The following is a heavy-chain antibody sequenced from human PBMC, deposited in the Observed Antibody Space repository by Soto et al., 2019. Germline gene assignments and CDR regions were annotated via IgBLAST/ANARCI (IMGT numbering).Heavy chain of an antibody. CDR1: GFTVSSNY. J-gene: IGHJ4*02. Sequence: VQLVESGGGLVQPGGSLRLSCAASGFTVSSNYMSWVRQAPGKGLEWVSVIYSGGSTYYADSVKGRFTISRDNSKNTLYLQMNSLRAEDTAVYYCARGVYYDFWSGYYPGDYWGQGTLVTVSS. D-gene: IGHD3-3*01. CDR2: IYSGGST. CDR3: ARGVYYDFWSGYYPGDY. V-gene: IGHV3-66*01.